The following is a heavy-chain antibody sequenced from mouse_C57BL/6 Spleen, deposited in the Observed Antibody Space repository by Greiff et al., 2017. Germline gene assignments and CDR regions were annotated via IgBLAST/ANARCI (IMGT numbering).Heavy chain of an antibody. CDR1: GYTFTDYY. CDR2: INPNNGGT. Sequence: VQLKQSGPELVKPGASVKISCKASGYTFTDYYMNWVKQSLGKSLEWIGDINPNNGGTSYNQKFKGKATLTVDKSSSTAYMELRSLTSEDSAVYSCERGYYFDYWGQGTTLTVSS. J-gene: IGHJ2*01. CDR3: ERGYYFDY. V-gene: IGHV1-26*01.